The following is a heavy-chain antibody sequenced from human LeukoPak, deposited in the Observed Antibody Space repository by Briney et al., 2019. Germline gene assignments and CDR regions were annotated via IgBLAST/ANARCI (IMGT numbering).Heavy chain of an antibody. J-gene: IGHJ4*02. CDR1: GDSVSSDSGG. Sequence: SQTLSLTCVISGDSVSSDSGGLNWIRQSPSRGLEWLGRTHYRSKWYNDYAVSVKSRITINPDTSKNQFSLQLNSVAPEDTALYYCARHTTRRCDHWGQGTLVTVSS. V-gene: IGHV6-1*01. CDR3: ARHTTRRCDH. D-gene: IGHD1-26*01. CDR2: THYRSKWYN.